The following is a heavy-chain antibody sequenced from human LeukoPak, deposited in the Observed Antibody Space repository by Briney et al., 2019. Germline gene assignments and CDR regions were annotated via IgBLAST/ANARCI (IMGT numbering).Heavy chain of an antibody. CDR2: INHSGST. CDR3: ARDRRGGYSYGYYYYYGMDV. D-gene: IGHD5-18*01. V-gene: IGHV4-34*01. CDR1: GGSFSGYY. J-gene: IGHJ6*02. Sequence: SETLSLTCAVYGGSFSGYYWSWIRQPPGKGLEWIGEINHSGSTNYNPSLKSRVTISVDTSKNQFSLKLSSVTAADTAVYYCARDRRGGYSYGYYYYYGMDVWGQGTTVTVSS.